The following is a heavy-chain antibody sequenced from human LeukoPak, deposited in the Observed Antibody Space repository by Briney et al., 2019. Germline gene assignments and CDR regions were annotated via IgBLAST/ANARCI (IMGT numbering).Heavy chain of an antibody. Sequence: SETLSLTCTVSVVAIITSTYFWGWIRQPPGKGLEWIGHIYYSTYYNPSLKSRVTISVHTSKNQFSLRLSSVTAADTAVYYCASITKWRQTVPFDYWGQGTLVTVSS. CDR3: ASITKWRQTVPFDY. D-gene: IGHD5-12*01. CDR1: VVAIITSTYF. V-gene: IGHV4-39*01. CDR2: IYYST. J-gene: IGHJ4*02.